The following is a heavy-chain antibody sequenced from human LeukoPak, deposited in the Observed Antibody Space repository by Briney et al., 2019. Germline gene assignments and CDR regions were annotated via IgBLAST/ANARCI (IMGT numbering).Heavy chain of an antibody. CDR3: AREALLWFGEFNWFDP. Sequence: PSGTLSLTCAVYGGSFSGYYWSWIRQPPGKGLEWIGEINHSGSTNYNPSLKSRVTISVDTSKNQFSLKLSSVTAADTAVYYCAREALLWFGEFNWFDPWGQGTLVTVSS. D-gene: IGHD3-10*01. CDR2: INHSGST. V-gene: IGHV4-34*01. CDR1: GGSFSGYY. J-gene: IGHJ5*02.